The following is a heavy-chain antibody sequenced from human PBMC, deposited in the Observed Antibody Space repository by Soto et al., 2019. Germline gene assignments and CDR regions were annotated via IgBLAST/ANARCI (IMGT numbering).Heavy chain of an antibody. CDR2: IRNKAKSYTS. Sequence: PGGSLRLSCAASGFTFSDHYMDWVRQAPGKGLEWVGRIRNKAKSYTSEYGASVKGRFTISRDDSKKSLYLQMNSLKTEDTAAYYRARGATVTTNYYYGLDVWGQGTTVTVSS. J-gene: IGHJ6*02. D-gene: IGHD4-4*01. CDR3: ARGATVTTNYYYGLDV. CDR1: GFTFSDHY. V-gene: IGHV3-72*01.